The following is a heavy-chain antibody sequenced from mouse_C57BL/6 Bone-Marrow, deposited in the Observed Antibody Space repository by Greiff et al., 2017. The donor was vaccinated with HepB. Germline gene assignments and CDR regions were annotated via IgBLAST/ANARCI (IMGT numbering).Heavy chain of an antibody. J-gene: IGHJ1*03. V-gene: IGHV5-12*01. D-gene: IGHD1-1*01. CDR3: ARRYYGSSYYWYFDV. CDR1: GFTFSDYY. CDR2: ISNGGGST. Sequence: EVNVVESGGGLVQPGGSLKLSCAASGFTFSDYYMYWVRQTPEKRLEWVAYISNGGGSTYYPDTVKGRFTISRDNAKNTLYLQMSRLKSEDTAMYYCARRYYGSSYYWYFDVWGTGTTVTVSS.